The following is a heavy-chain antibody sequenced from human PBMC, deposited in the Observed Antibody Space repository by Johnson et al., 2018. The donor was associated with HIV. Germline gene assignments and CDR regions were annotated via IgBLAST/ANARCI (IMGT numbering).Heavy chain of an antibody. J-gene: IGHJ3*02. CDR1: GFTFSSYA. D-gene: IGHD1-1*01. CDR3: ARDVTAGNDAFDI. Sequence: QVQLVESGGGVVQPGRSLRLSCAASGFTFSSYAMHWVRQAPGKGLEWVAVISYDGSNKYYADSVKGRLTLSRDNSNNTLYLQMNSLRAEDTAVYYCARDVTAGNDAFDIWGQGTMVTVSS. V-gene: IGHV3-30*14. CDR2: ISYDGSNK.